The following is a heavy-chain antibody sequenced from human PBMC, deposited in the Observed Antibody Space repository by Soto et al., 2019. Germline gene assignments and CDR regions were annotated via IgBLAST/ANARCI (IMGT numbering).Heavy chain of an antibody. D-gene: IGHD6-19*01. V-gene: IGHV2-5*01. CDR3: AKSGSSGWYGWFDP. CDR2: IYWNDDK. Sequence: GSGPTLVNPTQTLTLTCIFSGFSLRTSGVGVGWIRQPPGKALEWLGFIYWNDDKRYSPSLKSRLTIKKDTSKNQVVLTMTNMDHVDTARYYCAKSGSSGWYGWFDPWGQGTLVIVSS. J-gene: IGHJ5*02. CDR1: GFSLRTSGVG.